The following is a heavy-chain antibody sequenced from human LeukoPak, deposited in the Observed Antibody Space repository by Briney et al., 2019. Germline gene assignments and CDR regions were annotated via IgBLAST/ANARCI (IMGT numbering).Heavy chain of an antibody. V-gene: IGHV3-48*04. CDR1: GFTFSSYA. CDR3: ARGASDFDY. J-gene: IGHJ4*02. CDR2: ISSSSSTI. D-gene: IGHD5-12*01. Sequence: HPGGSLRLSCAASGFTFSSYAMSWVRQAPGKGLEWVSYISSSSSTIYYADSVKGRFTISRDSAKNSLFLQMNSLRPEDTAVYYCARGASDFDYWGQGTLVTVSS.